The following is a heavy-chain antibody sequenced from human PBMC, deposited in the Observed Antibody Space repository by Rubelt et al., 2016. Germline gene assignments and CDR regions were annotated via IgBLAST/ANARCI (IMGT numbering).Heavy chain of an antibody. J-gene: IGHJ4*02. CDR1: GFTFSTSP. Sequence: QVQLVESGGGVVQPGKSLRLSCAASGFTFSTSPMHWARQAPGKGLEWVAVISYDGPNEDYADSVKGRFTLSRDNSKNTLYLQMNSLGAEDTAVYYCARHKKSGTTVGYCFDYWGQGILVTVSS. CDR3: ARHKKSGTTVGYCFDY. D-gene: IGHD1-7*01. CDR2: ISYDGPNE. V-gene: IGHV3-30*04.